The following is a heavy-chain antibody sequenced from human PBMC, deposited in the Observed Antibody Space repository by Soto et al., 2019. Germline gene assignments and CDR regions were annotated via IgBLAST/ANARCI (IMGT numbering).Heavy chain of an antibody. J-gene: IGHJ6*01. Sequence: ASVMVSCKASGCTFTCYDINWVRQATGQGLEWMGWMNPNSGNTGYAQKFQGRVTMTRNTSISTAYMVLSSLRSEDTAVYYCARGGFGGSSWYEPYYYSYAMDVW. CDR2: MNPNSGNT. D-gene: IGHD6-13*01. V-gene: IGHV1-8*01. CDR3: ARGGFGGSSWYEPYYYSYAMDV. CDR1: GCTFTCYD.